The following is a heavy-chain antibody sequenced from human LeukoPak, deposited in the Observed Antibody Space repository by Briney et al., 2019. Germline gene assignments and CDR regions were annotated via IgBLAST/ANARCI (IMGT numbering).Heavy chain of an antibody. D-gene: IGHD3/OR15-3a*01. J-gene: IGHJ5*02. Sequence: GGSLRLSCAASGFTFSSYDMHWVRQATGKGLEWVSAIGTAGDTYYPGSVKGRFTISRENAKNSLYLQMNSLRAGDTAVYYYARGGLGVPPDNWFDPWGQGTLVTVSS. V-gene: IGHV3-13*01. CDR3: ARGGLGVPPDNWFDP. CDR1: GFTFSSYD. CDR2: IGTAGDT.